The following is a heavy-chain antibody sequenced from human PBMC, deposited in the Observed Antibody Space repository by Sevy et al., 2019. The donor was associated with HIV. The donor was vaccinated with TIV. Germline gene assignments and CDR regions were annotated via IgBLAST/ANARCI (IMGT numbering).Heavy chain of an antibody. J-gene: IGHJ2*01. V-gene: IGHV3-23*01. CDR2: ISGGGGST. D-gene: IGHD3-3*01. CDR1: GFTFSNYA. Sequence: GGSLRLSCAASGFTFSNYALTWVRQAPGKGLEWISGISGGGGSTYSADSVKGLFTISRYNSKNTLYLQMNSLRVEDTAVYFCAKGNSDFWSGFRYFDLWGRGTLVTVSS. CDR3: AKGNSDFWSGFRYFDL.